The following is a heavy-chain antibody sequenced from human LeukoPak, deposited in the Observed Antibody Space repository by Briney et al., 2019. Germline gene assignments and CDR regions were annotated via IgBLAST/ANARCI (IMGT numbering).Heavy chain of an antibody. CDR2: IYHSGST. Sequence: SETLSLTCTVSAYSISSGYYWGWIRQPPGKGLEWIGNIYHSGSTDYNPSLKSRVTISVDTSKNQFSLKLNSVTAADTAVYYCARGVWAVAVPYYFDYWGQGTLVTVSS. CDR1: AYSISSGYY. V-gene: IGHV4-38-2*02. CDR3: ARGVWAVAVPYYFDY. J-gene: IGHJ4*02. D-gene: IGHD6-19*01.